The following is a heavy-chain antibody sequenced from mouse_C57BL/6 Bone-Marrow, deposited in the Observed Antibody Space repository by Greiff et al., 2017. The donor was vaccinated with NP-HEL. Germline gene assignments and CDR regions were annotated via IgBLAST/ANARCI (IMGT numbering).Heavy chain of an antibody. D-gene: IGHD4-1*01. Sequence: ESGPGLVKPSQSLSLTCSVTGYSITSGYYWNWIRQFPGNKLEWMGYISYDGSNNYNPSLKNRISITRDTSKNQFFLKLNSVTTEDTATYYCARGNWSHCDYWGQGTTLTVSS. CDR1: GYSITSGYY. J-gene: IGHJ2*01. CDR2: ISYDGSN. CDR3: ARGNWSHCDY. V-gene: IGHV3-6*01.